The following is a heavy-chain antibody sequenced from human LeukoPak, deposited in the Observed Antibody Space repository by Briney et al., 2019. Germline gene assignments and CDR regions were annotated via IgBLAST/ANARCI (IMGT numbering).Heavy chain of an antibody. D-gene: IGHD2-21*02. Sequence: PGGSLRLSCAASGFTVSDYAMHWGREAPGKGREWVSLISGDGGGTDYADSVKGRFTISRDNSKNSLYLQMNSLRTEDTALYYCSKEAYCGGDCYSGAFDIWGEGTMVTVSS. CDR3: SKEAYCGGDCYSGAFDI. J-gene: IGHJ3*02. CDR2: ISGDGGGT. V-gene: IGHV3-43*02. CDR1: GFTVSDYA.